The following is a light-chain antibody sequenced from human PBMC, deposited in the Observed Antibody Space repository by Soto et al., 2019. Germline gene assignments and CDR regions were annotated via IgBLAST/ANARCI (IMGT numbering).Light chain of an antibody. CDR1: QSISSSY. CDR2: GAS. V-gene: IGKV3-20*01. Sequence: EIVLTQSPGTLSLSPGERATLSCRASQSISSSYLAWYQQKPGQAPRLLIYGASSRATGIPDRFKGSGSGTDFILTISRLEPEDFAVYYCQQFGSSASWTFGQGTKVEIK. CDR3: QQFGSSASWT. J-gene: IGKJ1*01.